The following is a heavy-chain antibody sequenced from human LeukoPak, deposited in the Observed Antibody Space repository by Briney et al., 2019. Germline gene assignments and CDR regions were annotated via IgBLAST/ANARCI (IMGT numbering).Heavy chain of an antibody. D-gene: IGHD3-22*01. Sequence: SETLSLTCAVYGGSFSGYYWSWIRQPPGKGLEWIEEISHSGSTNYNPSLKSRVTISVDTSKNQFSLKLSSVTAADTAVYYCARGMRITMIVVVRSSGWFDPWGQGTLVTVSS. CDR2: ISHSGST. CDR1: GGSFSGYY. CDR3: ARGMRITMIVVVRSSGWFDP. V-gene: IGHV4-34*01. J-gene: IGHJ5*02.